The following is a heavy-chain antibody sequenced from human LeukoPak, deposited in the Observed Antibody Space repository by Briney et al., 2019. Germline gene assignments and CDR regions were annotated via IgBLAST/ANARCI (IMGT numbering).Heavy chain of an antibody. J-gene: IGHJ5*02. Sequence: GGSLRLSCATSGFSFYNAWMNWVRQAPGRGLEWVGRIRSNSDGGTIDYAAPVKGRFTLSRDDSKDTLYLQMNSLQTEDTAVYYCATDFYDSTWGQGTLVTVSS. CDR3: ATDFYDST. D-gene: IGHD3-22*01. CDR2: IRSNSDGGTI. V-gene: IGHV3-15*07. CDR1: GFSFYNAW.